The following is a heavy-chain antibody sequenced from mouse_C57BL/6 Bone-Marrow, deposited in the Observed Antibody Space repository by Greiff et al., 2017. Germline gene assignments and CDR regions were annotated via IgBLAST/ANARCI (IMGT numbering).Heavy chain of an antibody. J-gene: IGHJ3*01. CDR1: GYTFTDYY. V-gene: IGHV1-19*01. CDR2: INPYNGGT. Sequence: EVKLMESGPVLVKPGASVKMSCKASGYTFTDYYMNWVKQSHGKSLEWIGVINPYNGGTSYNQKFKGKATLTVDKSSSTAYMELNSLTSEDSAVYYCARPVAWFAYWGQGTLVTVSA. CDR3: ARPVAWFAY.